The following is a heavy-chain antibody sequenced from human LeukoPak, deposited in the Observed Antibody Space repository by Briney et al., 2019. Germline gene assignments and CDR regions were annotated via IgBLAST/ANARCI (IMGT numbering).Heavy chain of an antibody. Sequence: ASVKVSCKASGYTFTGYYMHWVRQAPGQGLEWMGWINPNSGGTNYAQKFQGRVTMTRDTSISTAYMELSRLRSDDTAVYYCARERVMVRGVRYIPFDYWGQGTLVTVSS. CDR2: INPNSGGT. D-gene: IGHD3-10*01. CDR3: ARERVMVRGVRYIPFDY. J-gene: IGHJ4*02. V-gene: IGHV1-2*02. CDR1: GYTFTGYY.